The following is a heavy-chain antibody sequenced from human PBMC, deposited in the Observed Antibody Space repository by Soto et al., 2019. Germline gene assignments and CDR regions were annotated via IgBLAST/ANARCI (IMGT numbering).Heavy chain of an antibody. CDR3: ARGYIYSRSWPDYYYGMDV. CDR1: GGTFSSYA. Sequence: QVQLVQSGAEVKKPGSSVKVSCKASGGTFSSYAISWVRQAPGQGLEWMGGIIPIFGTANYAQKFQGRVTIPAAESTSTAYMELSSLRSEDTAVYYCARGYIYSRSWPDYYYGMDVWGQGTTVTVSS. CDR2: IIPIFGTA. V-gene: IGHV1-69*01. D-gene: IGHD6-13*01. J-gene: IGHJ6*02.